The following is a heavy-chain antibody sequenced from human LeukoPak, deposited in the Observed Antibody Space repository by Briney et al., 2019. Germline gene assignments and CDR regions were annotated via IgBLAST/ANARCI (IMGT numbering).Heavy chain of an antibody. CDR1: GFTFSTYS. Sequence: GGSLRLSCAATGFTFSTYSMSWVRQAPGKGLEWVSIIYSGGNTYYADSVKDRFTISRDNSKNTLYLQMNSLRDEDTAVYYCARHLYFDYWGQGPLVTVSS. V-gene: IGHV3-66*04. CDR2: IYSGGNT. CDR3: ARHLYFDY. J-gene: IGHJ4*02.